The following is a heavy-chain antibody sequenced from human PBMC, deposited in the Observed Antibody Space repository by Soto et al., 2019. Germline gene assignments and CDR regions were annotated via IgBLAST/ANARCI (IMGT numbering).Heavy chain of an antibody. CDR3: AREGQSLGYCSSTSCQGFDP. CDR1: GGSISSGGYY. J-gene: IGHJ5*02. Sequence: SETLSLTCTVSGGSISSGGYYWSWIRQHPGKGLEWIGYIYYSGSTYYNPSLKSRVTISVDTSKNQFSLKLSSVTAADTAVYYCAREGQSLGYCSSTSCQGFDPWGQGTLVTVSS. CDR2: IYYSGST. D-gene: IGHD2-2*01. V-gene: IGHV4-31*03.